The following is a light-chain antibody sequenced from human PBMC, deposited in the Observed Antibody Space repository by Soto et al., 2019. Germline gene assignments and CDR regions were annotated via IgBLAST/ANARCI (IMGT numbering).Light chain of an antibody. Sequence: DIQMTQSPSTLSASVVDRVTITCLASQSISSWLSWYQQKPGKAPKVLIYDASSLESGVPSRFSGSGSGTEFTLTISSLQPDDFAPYYCQHYNSYSEAFGQGTKVDI. CDR3: QHYNSYSEA. V-gene: IGKV1-5*01. CDR1: QSISSW. J-gene: IGKJ1*01. CDR2: DAS.